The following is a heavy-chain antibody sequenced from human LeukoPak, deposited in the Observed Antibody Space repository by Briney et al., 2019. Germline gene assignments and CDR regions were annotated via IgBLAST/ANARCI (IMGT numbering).Heavy chain of an antibody. CDR3: ARGAIDG. CDR1: GLTVSGDY. Sequence: LGGSLRLSCATSGLTVSGDYMSWVRQAPGKGLEWVSLIYNNGNTHYADSVKGRFTISRDNFRNTLHLQMNSLTAEDTAVYYCARGAIDGWGQGTLVTVSS. D-gene: IGHD3-22*01. V-gene: IGHV3-53*01. J-gene: IGHJ4*02. CDR2: IYNNGNT.